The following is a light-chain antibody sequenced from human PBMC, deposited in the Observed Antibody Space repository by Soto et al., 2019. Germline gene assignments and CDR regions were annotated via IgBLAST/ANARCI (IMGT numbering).Light chain of an antibody. V-gene: IGLV1-44*01. Sequence: QSVLTQAPSTSGTPGQRVTISCSGSNSNIGSSSVNWYRQVPGTAPELLIYTTNERPSGVPDRFSGSKSGTSASLAISGLQSEDEAEYFCAAWEDSLNGPVFGGGTRLTVL. CDR2: TTN. CDR1: NSNIGSSS. CDR3: AAWEDSLNGPV. J-gene: IGLJ3*02.